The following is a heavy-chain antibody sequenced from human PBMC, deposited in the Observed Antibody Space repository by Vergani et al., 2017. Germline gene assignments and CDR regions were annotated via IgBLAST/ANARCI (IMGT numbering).Heavy chain of an antibody. V-gene: IGHV4-39*01. J-gene: IGHJ5*02. Sequence: QLQLQESGPGLVKPSETLSLTCTVSGGSLSSSSYYWGWIRQPPGTGLEWIGSIYYSGSTYYNPPLKSRVTISVDTSKNQFSLKLSSVTAADTAVYYCARSYPPSSSGYYYVGDWFDPWGQGTLVTVSS. CDR1: GGSLSSSSYY. D-gene: IGHD3-22*01. CDR2: IYYSGST. CDR3: ARSYPPSSSGYYYVGDWFDP.